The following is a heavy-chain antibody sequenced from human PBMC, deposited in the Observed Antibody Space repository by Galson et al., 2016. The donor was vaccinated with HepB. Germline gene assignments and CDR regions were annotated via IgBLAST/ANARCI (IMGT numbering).Heavy chain of an antibody. V-gene: IGHV3-23*01. CDR2: ISGSGGIR. CDR3: AKDTNPGGYAPHD. D-gene: IGHD2-2*01. CDR1: GFTFNSYA. Sequence: SLRLSCAASGFTFNSYAMNWVRQAAGKGLEWVSLISGSGGIRHYADSVKGRFTISRGNSENTVYLQMNSLRAEDTAVYYCAKDTNPGGYAPHDWGQGTLVSVSS. J-gene: IGHJ4*02.